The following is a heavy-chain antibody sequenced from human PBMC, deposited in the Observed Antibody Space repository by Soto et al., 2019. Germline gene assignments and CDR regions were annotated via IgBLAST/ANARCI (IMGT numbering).Heavy chain of an antibody. CDR2: IYHSGST. V-gene: IGHV4-4*02. CDR3: ASESYYYDSSGYREFDY. D-gene: IGHD3-22*01. CDR1: GGSISSSNW. Sequence: PSETLSLTCAVSGGSISSSNWWSWVRQPPGKGLEWIGEIYHSGSTNYNPSLKSRVTISVDKSNNQFSLKLSSVTAADTAVYYCASESYYYDSSGYREFDYWGQGTLVTVSS. J-gene: IGHJ4*02.